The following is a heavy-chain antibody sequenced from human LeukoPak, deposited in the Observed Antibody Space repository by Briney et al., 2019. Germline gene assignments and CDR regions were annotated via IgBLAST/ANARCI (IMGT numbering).Heavy chain of an antibody. CDR1: GFTFSTYA. D-gene: IGHD6-13*01. CDR3: ARVPYSSSWYTGFDP. V-gene: IGHV3-30*04. CDR2: ISYDGSNK. Sequence: PGGSLRLSCAASGFTFSTYAMHWVRQAPGKGLEWVAVISYDGSNKYYADSVKGRFTISRDNSKNTLYLQMNSLRAEDTAVYYCARVPYSSSWYTGFDPWGQGTLFTVSS. J-gene: IGHJ5*02.